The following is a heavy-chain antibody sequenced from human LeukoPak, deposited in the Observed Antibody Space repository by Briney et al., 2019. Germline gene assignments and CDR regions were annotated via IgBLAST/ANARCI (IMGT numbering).Heavy chain of an antibody. Sequence: KTSETLSLTCTVSGGSISSYYWSWIRQPPGKGLEWIGYIYYSGSTNYNPSLKSRVTISVDTSKNQFSLKLSSVTAADTAVYYCARDTMYYYDSSGYYYYYYGMDVWGQETTVTVSS. CDR1: GGSISSYY. CDR3: ARDTMYYYDSSGYYYYYYGMDV. D-gene: IGHD3-22*01. V-gene: IGHV4-59*01. CDR2: IYYSGST. J-gene: IGHJ6*02.